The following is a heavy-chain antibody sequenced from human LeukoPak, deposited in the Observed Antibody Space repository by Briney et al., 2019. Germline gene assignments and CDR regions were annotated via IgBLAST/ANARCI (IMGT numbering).Heavy chain of an antibody. Sequence: SETLSLTCTVSGGSISSYYCSWIRQPPGKGLEWIGYIYYSGSTNYNPSLKSRVTISVDTSKNQFSLKLSSVTAADTAVYYCARTLRANWFDPWGQGTLVTVSS. CDR3: ARTLRANWFDP. V-gene: IGHV4-59*01. CDR1: GGSISSYY. J-gene: IGHJ5*02. CDR2: IYYSGST.